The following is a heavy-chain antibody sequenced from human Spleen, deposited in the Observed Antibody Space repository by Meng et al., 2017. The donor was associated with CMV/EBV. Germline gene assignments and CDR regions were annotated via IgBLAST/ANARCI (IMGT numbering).Heavy chain of an antibody. V-gene: IGHV4-4*02. Sequence: GSLRLSCAVSGGSISSSNWWSWVRQHPGKGLEWIGEIYHNGKTNYNPSLKSRVTISVDKSKNQFSLKLTSVTAADTAVYYCARQHYDSLMGDAFDLWGQGTMVTVSS. J-gene: IGHJ3*01. D-gene: IGHD3-3*01. CDR3: ARQHYDSLMGDAFDL. CDR2: IYHNGKT. CDR1: GGSISSSNW.